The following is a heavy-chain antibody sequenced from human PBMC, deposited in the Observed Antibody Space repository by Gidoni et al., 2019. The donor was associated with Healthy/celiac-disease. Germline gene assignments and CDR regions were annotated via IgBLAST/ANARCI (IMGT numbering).Heavy chain of an antibody. V-gene: IGHV4-34*01. CDR1: GGSLRGYY. Sequence: QVQLQQWGAVLLKPSETLSLTCAAYGGSLRGYYWSWTRHPPGRGLEWIGEINHSGSTNYHPSLKSRVTIAVDTSKNQFSLKLSSVPASDTAVYYCARGAPMVRGVICPFGYWGQGTLVTVSS. J-gene: IGHJ4*02. CDR2: INHSGST. D-gene: IGHD3-10*01. CDR3: ARGAPMVRGVICPFGY.